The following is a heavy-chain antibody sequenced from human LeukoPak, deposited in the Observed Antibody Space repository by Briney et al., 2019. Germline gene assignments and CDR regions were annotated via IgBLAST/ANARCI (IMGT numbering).Heavy chain of an antibody. J-gene: IGHJ6*02. CDR1: GGTFSSYA. V-gene: IGHV1-69*13. CDR2: IIPIFGTA. Sequence: GASVKVSCKASGGTFSSYAISWVRQAPGQGLEWMGGIIPIFGTANYAQKFQGRVTITADESTSTAYMELSSLRSEDTAVYYCARYLDYYYGMDVWGQGTTVTVSS. CDR3: ARYLDYYYGMDV.